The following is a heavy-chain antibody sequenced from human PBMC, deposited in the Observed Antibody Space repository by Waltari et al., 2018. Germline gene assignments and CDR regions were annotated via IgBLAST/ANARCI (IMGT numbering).Heavy chain of an antibody. CDR1: GFTFSTQW. CDR3: AKDRLWNSFDS. CDR2: INTDGSST. Sequence: EVQLVESGGGLFQPGGSLRLSCAASGFTFSTQWMNWVRQAPGKGLVWVSRINTDGSSTAYADSVKGRFTISRDNAKNTLYLQMNSLRAEDTAVYYCAKDRLWNSFDSWGQGTLVTVSS. D-gene: IGHD1-1*01. V-gene: IGHV3-74*01. J-gene: IGHJ4*02.